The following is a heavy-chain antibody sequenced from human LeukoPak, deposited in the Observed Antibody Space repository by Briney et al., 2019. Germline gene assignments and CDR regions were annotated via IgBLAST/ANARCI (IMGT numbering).Heavy chain of an antibody. CDR3: ARGVYSSSRSYFDY. CDR2: IIPIFGTA. Sequence: ASVKVSCKASGGTFSSYAISWVRQAPEQGLEWMGGIIPIFGTANYAQKFQGRVTITADKSTSTAYMELSSLRSEDTAVYYCARGVYSSSRSYFDYWGQGTLVTVSS. J-gene: IGHJ4*02. V-gene: IGHV1-69*06. D-gene: IGHD6-13*01. CDR1: GGTFSSYA.